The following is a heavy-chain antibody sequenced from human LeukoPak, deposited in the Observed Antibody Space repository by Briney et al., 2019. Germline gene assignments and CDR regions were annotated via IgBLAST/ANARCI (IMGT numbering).Heavy chain of an antibody. CDR1: GYTFTSYG. CDR3: ARDKPFFYYDILTGYHAGADYGMDV. D-gene: IGHD3-9*01. J-gene: IGHJ6*02. CDR2: ISAYNGNT. V-gene: IGHV1-18*01. Sequence: ASVKVSCKASGYTFTSYGISWVRQAPGQGLEWMGWISAYNGNTNYAQKLQGRVTMTTDTSTSTAYMELRSLRSDDTAVYYCARDKPFFYYDILTGYHAGADYGMDVWGQGTTVTVSS.